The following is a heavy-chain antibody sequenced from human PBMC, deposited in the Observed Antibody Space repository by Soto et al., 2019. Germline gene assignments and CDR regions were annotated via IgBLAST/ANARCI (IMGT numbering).Heavy chain of an antibody. J-gene: IGHJ6*02. D-gene: IGHD3-3*02. Sequence: QVQLVQSEAEVKKPGSSVKVSCKASGGTFSSYAISWVRQAPGQGLEWMGGIIPIFGTANYAQKFQGRVTITADESTSTAYMELSSLRSEDTAVYYCARCSIFVTRSSYYGMDVWGQGTTVTVSS. V-gene: IGHV1-69*01. CDR1: GGTFSSYA. CDR2: IIPIFGTA. CDR3: ARCSIFVTRSSYYGMDV.